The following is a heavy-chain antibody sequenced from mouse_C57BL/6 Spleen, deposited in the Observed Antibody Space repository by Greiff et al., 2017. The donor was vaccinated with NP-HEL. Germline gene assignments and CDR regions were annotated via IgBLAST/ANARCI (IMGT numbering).Heavy chain of an antibody. V-gene: IGHV1-80*01. CDR1: GYAFSSYW. CDR3: ARSYDGYLYYFDY. Sequence: VQLQQSGAELVKPGASVKISCKASGYAFSSYWMNWVKQRPGKGLEWIGQIYPGDGDTNYNGKFKGKATLTADKSSSTAYMQLSSLTSEDSAVYFCARSYDGYLYYFDYWGQGTTLTVSS. D-gene: IGHD2-3*01. J-gene: IGHJ2*01. CDR2: IYPGDGDT.